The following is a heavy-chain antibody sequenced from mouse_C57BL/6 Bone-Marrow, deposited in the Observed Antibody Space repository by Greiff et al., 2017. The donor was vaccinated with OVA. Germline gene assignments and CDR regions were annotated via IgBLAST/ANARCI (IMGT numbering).Heavy chain of an antibody. V-gene: IGHV5-16*01. J-gene: IGHJ1*03. Sequence: EVQRVESEGGLVQPGSSMKLSCTASGFTFSDYYMAWVRQVPGKGLEWVANINYDGSSTYYLDSLKSRFIISRDNAKNILYLQMSSLKSEDTATYYCARYYYGSSLYWYFDGCGTGTTVTVAS. D-gene: IGHD1-1*01. CDR1: GFTFSDYY. CDR2: INYDGSST. CDR3: ARYYYGSSLYWYFDG.